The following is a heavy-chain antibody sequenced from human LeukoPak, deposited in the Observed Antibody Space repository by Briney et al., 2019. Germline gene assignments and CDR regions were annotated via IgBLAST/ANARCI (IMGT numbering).Heavy chain of an antibody. J-gene: IGHJ6*02. CDR3: VRHAATRHNYGMDV. CDR2: IYTSGST. CDR1: GGSISSYY. Sequence: SETLSLTCTVSGGSISSYYWSWIRQPPGKGLEWIEYIYTSGSTNYNPSLKSRVTMSVDTSKTHFSLKVSSVTAADTAVYYCVRHAATRHNYGMDVWGQGTTVIVSS. V-gene: IGHV4-4*09. D-gene: IGHD6-13*01.